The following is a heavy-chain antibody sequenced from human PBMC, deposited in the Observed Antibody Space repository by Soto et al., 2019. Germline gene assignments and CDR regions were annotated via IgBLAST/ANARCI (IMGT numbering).Heavy chain of an antibody. V-gene: IGHV3-30*18. CDR1: GFTFSSYG. J-gene: IGHJ6*02. CDR2: ISYDGSNK. Sequence: GGSLRLSCAASGFTFSSYGMHWVRQAPGKGLEWVAVISYDGSNKYYADSVKGRFTISRDNSKNTLYLQMNSLRAEDTAVYYCAKNPTVGVDTAMVPYYYYGMDVWGQGTTVTVSS. CDR3: AKNPTVGVDTAMVPYYYYGMDV. D-gene: IGHD5-18*01.